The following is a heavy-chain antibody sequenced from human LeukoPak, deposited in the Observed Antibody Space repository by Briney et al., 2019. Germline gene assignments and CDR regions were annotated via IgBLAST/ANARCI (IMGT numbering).Heavy chain of an antibody. CDR1: GFTFSSYN. D-gene: IGHD6-19*01. J-gene: IGHJ4*02. Sequence: GGSLRLSCAASGFTFSSYNMNWVRQAPGKGLEWVSSITSDSSYVFYADSVKGRFTISRDNAENSLYLQMNSLRVEDTALYYCAKDSKGYSSGWDLDYWGQGTLVTVSS. CDR2: ITSDSSYV. CDR3: AKDSKGYSSGWDLDY. V-gene: IGHV3-21*04.